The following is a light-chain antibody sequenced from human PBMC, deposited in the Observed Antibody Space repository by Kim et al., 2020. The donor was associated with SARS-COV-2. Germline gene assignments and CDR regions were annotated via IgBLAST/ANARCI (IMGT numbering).Light chain of an antibody. Sequence: QSALIQPASVSGSPGQSITITCTGTSSDVGTYKYVSWYQQHPGKAPKLMIYDVSDRPSGISNRFSGSKSGNTASLTISGLQAEDEADYYCSSYTSNNTRVCGGGTQLTVL. V-gene: IGLV2-14*03. CDR1: SSDVGTYKY. J-gene: IGLJ3*02. CDR3: SSYTSNNTRV. CDR2: DVS.